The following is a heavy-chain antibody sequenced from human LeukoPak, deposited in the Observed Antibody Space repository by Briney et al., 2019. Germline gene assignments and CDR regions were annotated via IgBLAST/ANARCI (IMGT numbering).Heavy chain of an antibody. Sequence: SESLSLTCTVSGGSISGYYWSWIRQSPGKGLVWIGYMRLRGRHNLNPSLESRITISIAMSNNQISLTLSFVTAADTALYYCARHFTYYYDSSGYPRDAFDIWGQGTMVSV. CDR2: MRLRGRH. J-gene: IGHJ3*02. CDR1: GGSISGYY. CDR3: ARHFTYYYDSSGYPRDAFDI. V-gene: IGHV4-59*08. D-gene: IGHD3-22*01.